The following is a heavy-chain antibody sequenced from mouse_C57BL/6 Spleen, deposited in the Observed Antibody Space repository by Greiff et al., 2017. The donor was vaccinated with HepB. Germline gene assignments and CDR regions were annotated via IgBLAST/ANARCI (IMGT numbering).Heavy chain of an antibody. CDR1: GYTFTDYY. V-gene: IGHV1-26*01. Sequence: EVQLQQSGPELVKPGASVKISCKASGYTFTDYYMNWVKQSHGKSLEWIGDINPNNGGTSYNQKFKGKATLTVDKSSSTAYMELRSLTSEDSAVYYCARSGYREGYYAMDYWGQGTSVTVSS. CDR3: ARSGYREGYYAMDY. CDR2: INPNNGGT. D-gene: IGHD2-12*01. J-gene: IGHJ4*01.